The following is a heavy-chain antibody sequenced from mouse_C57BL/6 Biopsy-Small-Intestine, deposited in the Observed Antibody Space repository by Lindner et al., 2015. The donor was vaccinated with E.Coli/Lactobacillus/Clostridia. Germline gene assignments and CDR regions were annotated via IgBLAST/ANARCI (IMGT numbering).Heavy chain of an antibody. CDR3: ARNYYGSGYDY. V-gene: IGHV5-17*01. CDR2: ISGSSSTI. J-gene: IGHJ2*01. CDR1: GFIFGDHG. D-gene: IGHD1-1*01. Sequence: SVGGLVKPGGSLKLSCTASGFIFGDHGMHWVRQAPEKGLEWVAYISGSSSTIFYADVLKGRFTISRDNAKNTLFLQMTSLRSEDTAIYYCARNYYGSGYDYWGQGTTLTVSS.